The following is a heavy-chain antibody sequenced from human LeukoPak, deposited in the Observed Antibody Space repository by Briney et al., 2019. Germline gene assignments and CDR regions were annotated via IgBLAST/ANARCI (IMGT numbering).Heavy chain of an antibody. J-gene: IGHJ6*02. CDR3: ARHGMLRFGMDV. Sequence: GESLKISGKGSGYSFTSYWISWVRQMPGKGLEWMGRIDPSDSYTNYSPSFQGHVTISADKSISTAYLQWSSLKASDTAMYYCARHGMLRFGMDVWGQGTTVTVSS. CDR2: IDPSDSYT. CDR1: GYSFTSYW. V-gene: IGHV5-10-1*01. D-gene: IGHD5-12*01.